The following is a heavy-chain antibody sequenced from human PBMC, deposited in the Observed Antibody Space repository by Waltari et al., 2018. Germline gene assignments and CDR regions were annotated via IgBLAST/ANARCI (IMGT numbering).Heavy chain of an antibody. V-gene: IGHV4-31*03. CDR2: IYYSGST. Sequence: QVQLQESGPGLVKPSQTLSLTCTVSGGSISSGGYYWSWTRQHPGKGLEWIGYIYYSGSTYYNPSLKSRVTISVDTSKNQFSLKLSSVTAADTAVYYCARDYSNYGWFDPWGQGTLVTVSS. CDR1: GGSISSGGYY. J-gene: IGHJ5*02. CDR3: ARDYSNYGWFDP. D-gene: IGHD4-4*01.